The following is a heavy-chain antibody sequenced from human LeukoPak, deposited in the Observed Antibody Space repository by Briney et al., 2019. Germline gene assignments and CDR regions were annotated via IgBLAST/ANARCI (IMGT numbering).Heavy chain of an antibody. CDR1: GHTFTSYG. J-gene: IGHJ4*02. V-gene: IGHV1-18*01. Sequence: VKVSCKASGHTFTSYGISWGRQAPGQGLELMGWISIHNGNTNYAHNLQGRVTITTKTSTSPASLQLRSLRSDDTAVYYCAGGPGVQLEQLATSFDYWGQGTLVTVSS. CDR2: ISIHNGNT. D-gene: IGHD1-1*01. CDR3: AGGPGVQLEQLATSFDY.